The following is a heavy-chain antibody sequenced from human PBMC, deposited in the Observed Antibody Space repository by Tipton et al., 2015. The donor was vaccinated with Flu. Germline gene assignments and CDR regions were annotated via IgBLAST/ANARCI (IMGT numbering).Heavy chain of an antibody. D-gene: IGHD3-10*02. J-gene: IGHJ4*02. Sequence: LRLSCAVSGYSISSGYYWGWIRQPPGKRLELIGSIFPSGTTYYNPSLKSRVTISVDTSKSQFSLMLRSVTAADTAVYYCARLSYYDVDLKNFYFDYWGQGALVTVSS. CDR2: IFPSGTT. CDR1: GYSISSGYY. V-gene: IGHV4-38-2*01. CDR3: ARLSYYDVDLKNFYFDY.